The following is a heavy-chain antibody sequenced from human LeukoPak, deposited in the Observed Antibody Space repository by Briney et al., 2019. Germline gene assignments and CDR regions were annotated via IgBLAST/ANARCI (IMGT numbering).Heavy chain of an antibody. Sequence: GASVKVSCKASGYTFTGYYMHWVRQAPGQGLEWMGRINPNSGGTNYAQKFQGRVTMTRDTSISTAYMELSRLRSDDTAVYYCARGGVVYYYYYMDVWGKGNTVTVSS. CDR1: GYTFTGYY. V-gene: IGHV1-2*06. D-gene: IGHD2-8*01. CDR3: ARGGVVYYYYYMDV. J-gene: IGHJ6*03. CDR2: INPNSGGT.